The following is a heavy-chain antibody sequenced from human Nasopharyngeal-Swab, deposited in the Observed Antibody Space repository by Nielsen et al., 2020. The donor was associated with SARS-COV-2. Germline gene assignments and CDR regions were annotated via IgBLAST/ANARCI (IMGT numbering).Heavy chain of an antibody. CDR2: ISSSSSYI. CDR3: ARDIRFLEWFSSPVYFDY. J-gene: IGHJ4*02. V-gene: IGHV3-21*01. CDR1: GFTFSSYS. Sequence: GGSLRLSCAASGFTFSSYSMNWVRQAPGKGLEWVSSISSSSSYIYYADSLKGRFTISRDNAKNSLYLQMNSLRAEDSAVYYCARDIRFLEWFSSPVYFDYWGQGTLVTVSS. D-gene: IGHD3-3*01.